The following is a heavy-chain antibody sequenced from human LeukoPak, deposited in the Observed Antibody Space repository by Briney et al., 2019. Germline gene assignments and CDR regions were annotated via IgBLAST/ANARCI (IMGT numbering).Heavy chain of an antibody. CDR3: ARGTGEGYTYGRYYFDY. V-gene: IGHV1-2*02. J-gene: IGHJ4*02. CDR2: INPNSGVT. Sequence: ASVKVSCKASRYTFTGYYMHWVRQAPGQGLEWMGWINPNSGVTDYAQDFQGRVTMTRDTSISTAYVELSRLRSDDTAVYYCARGTGEGYTYGRYYFDYWGQGTLVTVSS. CDR1: RYTFTGYY. D-gene: IGHD5-18*01.